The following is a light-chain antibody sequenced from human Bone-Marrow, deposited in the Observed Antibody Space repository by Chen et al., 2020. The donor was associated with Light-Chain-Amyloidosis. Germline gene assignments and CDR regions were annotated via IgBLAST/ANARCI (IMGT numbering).Light chain of an antibody. Sequence: DIQMTQSPSPLSASVGDRVTITCRASQRISNYLNWYQQKPGKAPKLLIHAASTLQSGVPLRFSGSGSGTDFILTISSVQPEDFAIYYCQQSYSMSSITFGQGTRLGIK. CDR2: AAS. V-gene: IGKV1-39*01. CDR3: QQSYSMSSIT. J-gene: IGKJ5*01. CDR1: QRISNY.